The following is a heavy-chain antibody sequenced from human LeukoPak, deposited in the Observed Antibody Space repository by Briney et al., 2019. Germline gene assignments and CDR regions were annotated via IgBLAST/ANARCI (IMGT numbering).Heavy chain of an antibody. CDR2: IYTSGST. J-gene: IGHJ4*02. Sequence: SETLSLTCTVSGGSISSSSYYWGWIRQPPGKGLEWIVRIYTSGSTNYNPSLKSRVTMSVDTSKNQFSLKLSSVTAADTAVYYCARGRYYYDSSGYPTPYYFDYWGQGTLVTVSS. V-gene: IGHV4-61*05. CDR3: ARGRYYYDSSGYPTPYYFDY. D-gene: IGHD3-22*01. CDR1: GGSISSSSYY.